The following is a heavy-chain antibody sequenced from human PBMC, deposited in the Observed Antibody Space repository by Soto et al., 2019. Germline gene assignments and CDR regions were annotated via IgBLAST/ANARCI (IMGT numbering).Heavy chain of an antibody. V-gene: IGHV1-69*04. Sequence: GASVKVSCKASGGTFSSYTISWVRQAPGQGLEWMGRIIPILGIANYAQKFQGRVTITADKSTSTAYMELSSLRSEDTAVYYCARDRVGSTYYYGMDVWGQGTTVTVSS. D-gene: IGHD5-12*01. J-gene: IGHJ6*02. CDR3: ARDRVGSTYYYGMDV. CDR1: GGTFSSYT. CDR2: IIPILGIA.